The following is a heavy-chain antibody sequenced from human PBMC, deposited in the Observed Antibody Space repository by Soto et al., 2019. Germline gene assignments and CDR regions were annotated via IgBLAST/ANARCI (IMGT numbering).Heavy chain of an antibody. J-gene: IGHJ6*02. D-gene: IGHD2-15*01. Sequence: QVQLVQSGAEVKKPGASVKVSCKASGYTFTSYAMHWVRQAPGQRLEWMGWINAGNGNTKYSQKFQGRVTITRDTSASTAYMELSSLRSEDTAVYYCARVSSVVVDATGTVHGMDVWGQGTTVTVSS. CDR3: ARVSSVVVDATGTVHGMDV. V-gene: IGHV1-3*01. CDR1: GYTFTSYA. CDR2: INAGNGNT.